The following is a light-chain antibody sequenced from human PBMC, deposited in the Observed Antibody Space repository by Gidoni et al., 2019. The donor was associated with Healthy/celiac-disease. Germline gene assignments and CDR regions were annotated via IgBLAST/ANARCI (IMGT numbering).Light chain of an antibody. CDR1: KMGEKY. V-gene: IGLV3-1*01. CDR2: QDS. CDR3: QAWDSSTAHYV. J-gene: IGLJ1*01. Sequence: SYELTKPPSVSVSPGQTASITCSGDKMGEKYTCWYQQKPGQSPVLVIFQDSKRPSGIPERFSGSNSGNTATLTISGTQAMDEADYFCQAWDSSTAHYVFGPGTKVTVL.